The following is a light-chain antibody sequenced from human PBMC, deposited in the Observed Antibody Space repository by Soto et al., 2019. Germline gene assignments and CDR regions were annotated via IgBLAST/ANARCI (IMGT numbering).Light chain of an antibody. CDR3: QQYNYWPIT. V-gene: IGKV3-15*01. Sequence: EVVRTQSPATLSVSPGERVTLSCRSSQSVADNLAWFQQKPGQGPRLLIYGASTRAPGIPARFSGSGSETDFTLTVSSLRSEDSAVYYCQQYNYWPITFGQGTRPET. CDR1: QSVADN. J-gene: IGKJ5*01. CDR2: GAS.